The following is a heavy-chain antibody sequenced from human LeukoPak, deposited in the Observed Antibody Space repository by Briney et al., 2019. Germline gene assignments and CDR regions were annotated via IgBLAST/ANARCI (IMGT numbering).Heavy chain of an antibody. CDR1: GFTFSSYA. CDR2: IYSGGST. Sequence: PGGSLRLSCAASGFTFSSYAMSWVRQAPGKGLEWVSIIYSGGSTYYADSVKGRFTISRDNSKNTLYLQMNSLRAEDTAVYYCARGSIAAPLFDYWGQGTLVTVSS. D-gene: IGHD6-6*01. J-gene: IGHJ4*02. CDR3: ARGSIAAPLFDY. V-gene: IGHV3-66*01.